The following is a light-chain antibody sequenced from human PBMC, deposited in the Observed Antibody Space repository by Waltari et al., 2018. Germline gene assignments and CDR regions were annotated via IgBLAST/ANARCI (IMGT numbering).Light chain of an antibody. Sequence: VMTQSPATLSVSPGERVTLSCRASQNVDSKVAWYQQKPGQAPRLLLDGASSTATGIPARFSGSGSGTEFTLTISSLQSEDFAVYFCHQYNNGAPYSFGQGTKLEIK. CDR1: QNVDSK. CDR3: HQYNNGAPYS. J-gene: IGKJ2*03. CDR2: GAS. V-gene: IGKV3-15*01.